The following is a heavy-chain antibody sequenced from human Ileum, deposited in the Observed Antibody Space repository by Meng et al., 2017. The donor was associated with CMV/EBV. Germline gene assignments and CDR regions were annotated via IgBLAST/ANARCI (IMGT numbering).Heavy chain of an antibody. CDR1: RFTFIFRNA. J-gene: IGHJ4*02. CDR3: AADWQFDY. CDR2: FSGSSGST. D-gene: IGHD3-9*01. V-gene: IGHV3-23*04. Sequence: LVVSGGGLVKPGVSLRLSCEAFRFTFIFRNAWMSWVRQAPGKGLEWVSTFSGSSGSTYYADSVKGRFTISRDNSKNTLYLQMNGLRAEDTAVYYCAADWQFDYWGQGTLVTVSS.